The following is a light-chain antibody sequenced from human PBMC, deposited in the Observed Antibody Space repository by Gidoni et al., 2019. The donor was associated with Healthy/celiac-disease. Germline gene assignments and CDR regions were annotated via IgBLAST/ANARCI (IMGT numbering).Light chain of an antibody. V-gene: IGKV3-15*01. CDR3: QQYNNWST. CDR2: GAS. CDR1: QSVSSN. Sequence: EIVMTQSPATLSVSPGERATLSCRATQSVSSNLAWYQQKPGQAPRLLIYGASTRATGIPARFSGSGSGKEFTLTISSLQSEDVAVYYCQQYNNWSTFGGGTKVEIK. J-gene: IGKJ4*01.